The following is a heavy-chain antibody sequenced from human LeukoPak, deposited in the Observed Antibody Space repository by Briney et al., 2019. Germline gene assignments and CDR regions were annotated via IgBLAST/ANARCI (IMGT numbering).Heavy chain of an antibody. V-gene: IGHV4-59*01. Sequence: KPSETLSLTCTVSGGSISSYYWSWIRQPPGKGLEWIGYIYYSGSTNYNPSLKSRVTISVDTSKNQFSLKLSSVTAADTAVYYCAGGVYGSGSYYNRWFDPWGQGTLVTVSS. CDR2: IYYSGST. CDR3: AGGVYGSGSYYNRWFDP. D-gene: IGHD3-10*01. J-gene: IGHJ5*02. CDR1: GGSISSYY.